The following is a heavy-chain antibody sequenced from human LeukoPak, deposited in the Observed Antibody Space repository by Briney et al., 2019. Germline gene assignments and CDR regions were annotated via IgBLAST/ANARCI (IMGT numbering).Heavy chain of an antibody. D-gene: IGHD4-11*01. J-gene: IGHJ4*02. CDR1: GYTFRGNY. V-gene: IGHV1-2*02. Sequence: AAVKVSCKASGYTFRGNYIHWLRQAPGQGLEWMGWIDANNGDTKSAQKFQGRVTMSRDTSISTAYMDLSSLSPDDAAVYYCARDPSSVTLYFFDYWGQGTLVTVSS. CDR2: IDANNGDT. CDR3: ARDPSSVTLYFFDY.